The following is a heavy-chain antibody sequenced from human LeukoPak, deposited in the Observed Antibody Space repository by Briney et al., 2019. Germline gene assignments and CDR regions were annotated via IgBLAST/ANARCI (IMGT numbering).Heavy chain of an antibody. CDR3: AKYGSGSYYSY. D-gene: IGHD3-10*01. CDR2: IWSSGHNK. V-gene: IGHV3-33*06. J-gene: IGHJ4*02. CDR1: GFIFSSYG. Sequence: SGGSLRLSCGASGFIFSSYGMHWVRQAPGKGLEWVAVIWSSGHNKYYADSVKGRFTFSRDNAKNTLDLQMNSLRDDDTAVYYCAKYGSGSYYSYWGQGTLVSVSS.